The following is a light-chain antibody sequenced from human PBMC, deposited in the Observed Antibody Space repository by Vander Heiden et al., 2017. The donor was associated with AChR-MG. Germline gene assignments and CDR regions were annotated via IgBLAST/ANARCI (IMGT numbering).Light chain of an antibody. CDR1: SSDVGGYNY. CDR3: CSYAGSYTKV. Sequence: QSALTQPRSVSGSPGQSVTISCTGTSSDVGGYNYVSGYQQNTGKAHKLMIYDVSKRPSGVPDRFSGSKSGNTASLTISGLQAEDEADYYCCSYAGSYTKVFGGGTKLTVL. J-gene: IGLJ3*02. CDR2: DVS. V-gene: IGLV2-11*01.